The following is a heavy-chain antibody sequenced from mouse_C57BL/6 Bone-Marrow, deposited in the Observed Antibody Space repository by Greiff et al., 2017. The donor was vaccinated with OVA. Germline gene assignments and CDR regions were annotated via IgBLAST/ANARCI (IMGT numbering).Heavy chain of an antibody. CDR1: GYTFTSYW. Sequence: QVQLQQPGAELVMPGASVKLSCKASGYTFTSYWMHWVKQRPGQGLEWIGEIDPSDSYTNYNQKFKGKSTLTVDKSSSTAYMQLSSLTSEDSAVYYCARRDGNYCDFDDWGTGTTVTVSS. V-gene: IGHV1-69*01. CDR2: IDPSDSYT. D-gene: IGHD2-1*01. J-gene: IGHJ1*03. CDR3: ARRDGNYCDFDD.